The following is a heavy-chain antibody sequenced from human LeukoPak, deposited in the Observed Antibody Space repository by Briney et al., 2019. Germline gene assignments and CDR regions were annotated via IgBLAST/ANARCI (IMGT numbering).Heavy chain of an antibody. V-gene: IGHV3-23*01. J-gene: IGHJ4*02. CDR2: LTGSGGTT. Sequence: PGGSLRLSCAASGFTFRDYGMSWVRQAPGKGLEGGSALTGSGGTTYYADSVKGRFTISRDNSKNTLYLQMNSLTAEDTAVYYCARDRMGAILYFDYWGQGTLVTVSS. D-gene: IGHD1-26*01. CDR3: ARDRMGAILYFDY. CDR1: GFTFRDYG.